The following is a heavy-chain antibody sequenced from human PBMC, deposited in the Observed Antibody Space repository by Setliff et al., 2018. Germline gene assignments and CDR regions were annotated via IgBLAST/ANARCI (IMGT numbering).Heavy chain of an antibody. D-gene: IGHD3-22*01. V-gene: IGHV4-59*11. CDR1: GGSISSHY. CDR2: IYYSGST. CDR3: ARGFGYYYDSSGYYFHYGMDV. J-gene: IGHJ6*02. Sequence: LPETLSLTCTVSGGSISSHYWSWIRQPPGKGLEWIGSIYYSGSTNYNPSLKSRVTISVDTSKNQFSLKLSSVTAADTAVYYCARGFGYYYDSSGYYFHYGMDVWGQGTTVTVSS.